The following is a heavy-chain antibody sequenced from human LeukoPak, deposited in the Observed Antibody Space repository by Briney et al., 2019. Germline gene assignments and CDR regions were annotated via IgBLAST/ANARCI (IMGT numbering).Heavy chain of an antibody. CDR3: TTDAQSSGGYYGY. CDR2: IYYSGST. J-gene: IGHJ4*02. Sequence: SETLSLTCTVSGGSISSYYWSWIRQPPGKGLEWIGYIYYSGSTNYNPSLKSRVTISVDTSKNQFSLKQSSVAAADTAVFYCTTDAQSSGGYYGYWGQGTLVTVSS. D-gene: IGHD3-22*01. V-gene: IGHV4-59*01. CDR1: GGSISSYY.